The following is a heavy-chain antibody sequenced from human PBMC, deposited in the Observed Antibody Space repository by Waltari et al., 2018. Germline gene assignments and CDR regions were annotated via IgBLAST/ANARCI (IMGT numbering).Heavy chain of an antibody. CDR1: GFTFTSHH. CDR2: INTDGKTI. D-gene: IGHD3-16*01. J-gene: IGHJ2*01. CDR3: VRDVGAPDWSLDL. V-gene: IGHV3-74*01. Sequence: EVQLVESGGGLVQPGGSLRLYCVASGFTFTSHHMHWVRQAPGKGLVRVSRINTDGKTINYANSVKGRFTMSRDNAKSTVYLQMNSLRGEDTAVYFCVRDVGAPDWSLDLWGRGSLVTVSS.